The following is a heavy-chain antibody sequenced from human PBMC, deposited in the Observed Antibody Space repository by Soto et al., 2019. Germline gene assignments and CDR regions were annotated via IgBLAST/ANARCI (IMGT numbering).Heavy chain of an antibody. CDR3: ARERWQEQVTLNWFDP. D-gene: IGHD2-21*02. J-gene: IGHJ5*02. CDR2: IIPLFGTT. CDR1: GGTLKTYA. V-gene: IGHV1-69*13. Sequence: GASVKVSCKASGGTLKTYAISWVRQAPGQGLEWMGGIIPLFGTTNYAQKFQGRLTITADASTSIVYMELSSLRSDDTAVYYCARERWQEQVTLNWFDPWGQGTLVTVSS.